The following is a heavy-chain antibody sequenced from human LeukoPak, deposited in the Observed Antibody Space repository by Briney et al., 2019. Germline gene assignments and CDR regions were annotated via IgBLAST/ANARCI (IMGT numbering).Heavy chain of an antibody. CDR2: ISSSRSYI. CDR1: GFTFSSYS. D-gene: IGHD6-19*01. Sequence: GGSLRLSCAASGFTFSSYSMNWVRQAPGKGLEWVSSISSSRSYIFYADSVKGRFTISRDNAKNSLYLQMNSLRAEDTAVYYCARRLASGWYGMDVWGQGTTVSVSS. J-gene: IGHJ6*02. CDR3: ARRLASGWYGMDV. V-gene: IGHV3-21*01.